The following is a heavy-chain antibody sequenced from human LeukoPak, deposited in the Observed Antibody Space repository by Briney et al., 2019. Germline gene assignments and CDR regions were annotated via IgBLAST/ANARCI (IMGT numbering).Heavy chain of an antibody. J-gene: IGHJ5*02. V-gene: IGHV4-39*07. CDR2: IYYTGNT. CDR3: ARLATLSTVAARGRTWFDA. Sequence: SETLSLTCTVSGDSLTGYYWGWIRQPPGKGLEWIGNIYYTGNTYYNPSLKSRVTISLDTSKNQFSLKVISMTAADTAVYYCARLATLSTVAARGRTWFDAWGQGTLVTVSS. CDR1: GDSLTGYY. D-gene: IGHD6-6*01.